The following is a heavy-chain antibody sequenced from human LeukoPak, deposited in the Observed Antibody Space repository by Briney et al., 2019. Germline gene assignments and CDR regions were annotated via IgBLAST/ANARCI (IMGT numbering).Heavy chain of an antibody. J-gene: IGHJ3*02. CDR3: ARDPGGMNPIDAFDI. D-gene: IGHD3-16*01. CDR2: IYYSGST. Sequence: SETLSLTCTVSGGSISSSSYYWGWIRQPPGKGLEWIGSIYYSGSTYYNPSLKSRVTISVDTSKNQFSLKLSSVTAADTAVYYCARDPGGMNPIDAFDIWGQGTMVTVSS. CDR1: GGSISSSSYY. V-gene: IGHV4-39*07.